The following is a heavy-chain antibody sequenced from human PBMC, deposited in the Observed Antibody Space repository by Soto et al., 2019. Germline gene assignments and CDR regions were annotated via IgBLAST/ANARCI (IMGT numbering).Heavy chain of an antibody. Sequence: EVQLVESGGGLVQPGGSLRLSCAASGFTFSSYWMSWVRQAPGKGLEWVANIKQDGSEKYYVDSVKGRFTISRDNAKNSLYLQMNSLRAEDTAVYYCARGCSGGSCYSGWFDPWGQGTLATVSS. CDR3: ARGCSGGSCYSGWFDP. D-gene: IGHD2-15*01. CDR2: IKQDGSEK. CDR1: GFTFSSYW. V-gene: IGHV3-7*01. J-gene: IGHJ5*02.